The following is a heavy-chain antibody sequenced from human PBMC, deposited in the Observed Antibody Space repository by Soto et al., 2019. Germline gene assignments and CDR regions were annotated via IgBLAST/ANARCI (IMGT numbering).Heavy chain of an antibody. V-gene: IGHV3-30*18. CDR3: AKYYGDYAKAAFDI. J-gene: IGHJ3*02. Sequence: GGSLRLSCAASGFTFSSYGMHWVRQAPGKGLEWVAVISYDGSNKYYADSVKGQFTISRDNSKNTLYLQMNSLRAEVTAVYYCAKYYGDYAKAAFDIWGQGTMVTVSS. D-gene: IGHD4-17*01. CDR1: GFTFSSYG. CDR2: ISYDGSNK.